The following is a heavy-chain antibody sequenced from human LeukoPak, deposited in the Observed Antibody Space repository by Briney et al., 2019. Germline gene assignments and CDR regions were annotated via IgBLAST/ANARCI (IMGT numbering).Heavy chain of an antibody. CDR2: VYDNDIS. V-gene: IGHV4-59*01. D-gene: IGHD5-12*01. CDR3: ARGLVLATDDAFDI. Sequence: PSETQSLTCSVSGASIRSYFWSWIRQSPGKGLEWIGYVYDNDISNFNPSLESRVTILVVRSKSQFSLKLRSVTAADTAVYYCARGLVLATDDAFDIWGPGTMVTVSS. J-gene: IGHJ3*02. CDR1: GASIRSYF.